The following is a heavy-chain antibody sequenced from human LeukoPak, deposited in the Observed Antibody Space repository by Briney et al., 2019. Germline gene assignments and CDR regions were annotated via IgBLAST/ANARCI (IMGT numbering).Heavy chain of an antibody. D-gene: IGHD3-3*01. CDR3: AREIGPVSGYDFWSGYWGYFDY. Sequence: GGSLRLSCAASGFTVSSNYMSWVRQAPGKGLEWDSVIYSGGSTYYADSVKGRFTISRDNSKNTLYLQMNSLRAEDTAVYYCAREIGPVSGYDFWSGYWGYFDYWGQGTLVTVSS. CDR1: GFTVSSNY. J-gene: IGHJ4*02. V-gene: IGHV3-66*01. CDR2: IYSGGST.